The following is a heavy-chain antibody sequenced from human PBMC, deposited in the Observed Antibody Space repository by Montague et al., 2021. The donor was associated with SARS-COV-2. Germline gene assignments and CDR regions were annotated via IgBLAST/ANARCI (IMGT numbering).Heavy chain of an antibody. D-gene: IGHD1-14*01. CDR2: INHSGST. CDR3: ARSKPVSSFYYYYGMDV. V-gene: IGHV4-34*01. CDR1: GGSFSGYY. Sequence: SETLSLTCAVYGGSFSGYYWSWIRQPPGKGLEWIGEINHSGSTNYNPSLKSRVAISVDTSKNQFSLKLSSVTAADTAVYYCARSKPVSSFYYYYGMDVWGRGTTVTVSS. J-gene: IGHJ6*02.